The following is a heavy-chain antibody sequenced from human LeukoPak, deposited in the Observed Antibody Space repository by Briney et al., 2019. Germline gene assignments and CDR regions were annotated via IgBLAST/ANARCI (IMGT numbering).Heavy chain of an antibody. V-gene: IGHV3-48*02. CDR1: GFTFNTYS. J-gene: IGHJ4*02. Sequence: GGSLRLSCAASGFTFNTYSMTWVRQAPGKGLEWLSYISSSSDAIWYADSVKGRFTVSRDNAKNSLYLHMNSLRDEGTAVYYCARENWFKFDYWGQGSLVTVSS. CDR3: ARENWFKFDY. D-gene: IGHD3-10*01. CDR2: ISSSSDAI.